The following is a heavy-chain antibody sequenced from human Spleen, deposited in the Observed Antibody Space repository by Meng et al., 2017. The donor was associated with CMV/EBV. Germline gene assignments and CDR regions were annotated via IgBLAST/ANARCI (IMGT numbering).Heavy chain of an antibody. CDR1: GGSISSYY. V-gene: IGHV4-4*07. D-gene: IGHD6-6*01. CDR2: IYTSGST. CDR3: ARGGSSSAVDY. Sequence: QVQLQDSAPGRGKPSETLSLPCTVSGGSISSYYWSWIRQPAGKGLEWIGRIYTSGSTNYNPSLKSRVTMSVDTSKNQFSLKLSSVTAADTAVYYCARGGSSSAVDYWGQGTLVTVSS. J-gene: IGHJ4*02.